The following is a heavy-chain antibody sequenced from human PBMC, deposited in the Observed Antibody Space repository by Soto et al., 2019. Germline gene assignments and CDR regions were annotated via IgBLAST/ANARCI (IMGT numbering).Heavy chain of an antibody. CDR3: ARMIDIVVVVAATHWFDP. CDR1: GGSISSGGYY. CDR2: IYYSGST. Sequence: QVQLQESGPGLVKPSQTLSLTCTVSGGSISSGGYYWSWIRQHPGKGLGWIGYIYYSGSTYYNPSLKSRVTISVDTSKNQFSLKLSSVTAADTAVYYCARMIDIVVVVAATHWFDPWGQGTLVTVSS. V-gene: IGHV4-31*03. D-gene: IGHD2-15*01. J-gene: IGHJ5*02.